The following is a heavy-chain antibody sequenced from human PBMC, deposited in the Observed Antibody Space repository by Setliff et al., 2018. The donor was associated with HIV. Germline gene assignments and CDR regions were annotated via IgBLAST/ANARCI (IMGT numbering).Heavy chain of an antibody. V-gene: IGHV3-48*04. Sequence: GGSLRLSCAASGFTFSSYSMNWVRQAPGKGLEWVSYMSSSSSSIYYADSVKGRFTISRDNAKNSLYLQMSSLRAEDTAVYYCARGPSITMIREIIINTFPKYFQHWGQGTLVTVSS. CDR3: ARGPSITMIREIIINTFPKYFQH. J-gene: IGHJ1*01. CDR2: MSSSSSSI. CDR1: GFTFSSYS. D-gene: IGHD3-10*01.